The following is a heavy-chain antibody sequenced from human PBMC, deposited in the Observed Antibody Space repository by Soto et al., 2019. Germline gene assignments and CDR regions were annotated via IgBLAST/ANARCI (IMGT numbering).Heavy chain of an antibody. D-gene: IGHD1-26*01. J-gene: IGHJ6*02. CDR3: ARSYSGSYGTAVYGMDV. Sequence: SVKVSCKASGYTFTSYSISWVRQAPGQGLEWMGGIVPIFGTANYAQKFQGRVTITADKSTSTAYMELSSLRSEDTAVYYCARSYSGSYGTAVYGMDVWGQGTTVTVSS. CDR2: IVPIFGTA. V-gene: IGHV1-69*06. CDR1: GYTFTSYS.